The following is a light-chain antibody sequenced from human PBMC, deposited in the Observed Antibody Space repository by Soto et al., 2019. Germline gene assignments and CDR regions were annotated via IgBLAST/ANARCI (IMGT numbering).Light chain of an antibody. CDR1: SRDVGTYKY. J-gene: IGLJ3*02. V-gene: IGLV2-14*01. Sequence: QSVLTQPASVSGSPGQSISISCTGTSRDVGTYKYVSWYQQHPGRAPKMIIYDVSSRPSGIPNRFSGSKSGNTASLTISGLQAEDEADYYCSSYAGNSIVLFGGGTKLTVL. CDR2: DVS. CDR3: SSYAGNSIVL.